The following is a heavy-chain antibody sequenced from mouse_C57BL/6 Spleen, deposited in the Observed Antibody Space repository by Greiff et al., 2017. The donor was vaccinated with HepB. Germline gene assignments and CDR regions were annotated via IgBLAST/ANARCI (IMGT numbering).Heavy chain of an antibody. Sequence: VQLQESDAELVKPGASVKISCKVSGYTFTDHTIHWMKQRPEQGLEWIGYIYPRDGSTKYNEKFKGKATLTADKSSSTAYMQLNSLTSEDSAVYFCARSLYYYGSSYYAMDYWGQGTSVTVSS. J-gene: IGHJ4*01. CDR2: IYPRDGST. D-gene: IGHD1-1*01. V-gene: IGHV1-78*01. CDR1: GYTFTDHT. CDR3: ARSLYYYGSSYYAMDY.